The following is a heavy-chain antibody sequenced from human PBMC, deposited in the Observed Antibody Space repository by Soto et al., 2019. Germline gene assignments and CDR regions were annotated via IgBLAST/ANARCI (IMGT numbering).Heavy chain of an antibody. CDR1: RVAFSKFI. CDR3: AKVRYSSPMGYYYGMDV. V-gene: IGHV1-69*13. Sequence: SVKVSCKASRVAFSKFIVTWVRQAPVLGLEWVGGIIPIFGTANYAQKFQGRVTITADESTSTSYMEVNNLRSEDTAVYYCAKVRYSSPMGYYYGMDVWGQGTTVTVSS. CDR2: IIPIFGTA. D-gene: IGHD6-19*01. J-gene: IGHJ6*02.